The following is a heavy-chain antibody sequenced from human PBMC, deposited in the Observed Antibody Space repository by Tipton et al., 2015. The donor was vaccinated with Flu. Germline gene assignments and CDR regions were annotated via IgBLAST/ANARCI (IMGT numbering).Heavy chain of an antibody. D-gene: IGHD3-3*01. CDR2: INHSGST. V-gene: IGHV4-34*01. Sequence: GLVKPSETLSLTCAVYGGSFSGYYWGWIRQPPGKGLEWIGEINHSGSTNYNPSLKSRVTISVDTSKNQFSLKLSSVTAADTAVYYCARGLYYDFWSGYYGSGSHFRYYYYGMGVWGQGTTVTVSS. J-gene: IGHJ6*02. CDR3: ARGLYYDFWSGYYGSGSHFRYYYYGMGV. CDR1: GGSFSGYY.